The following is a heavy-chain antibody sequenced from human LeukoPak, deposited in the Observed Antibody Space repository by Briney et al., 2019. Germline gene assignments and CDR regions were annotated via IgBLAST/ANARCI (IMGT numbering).Heavy chain of an antibody. Sequence: PGGSPRLSCAASGFIFSYYSMHWVRQAPGKGLEYVSVISPDGRATYYTNSVKGRFTISRDDSKNTVYLQMDSLRDDDTAVYHCAREQPAGSTDYWGQGTLVTVSS. CDR2: ISPDGRAT. V-gene: IGHV3-64*01. J-gene: IGHJ4*02. CDR1: GFIFSYYS. D-gene: IGHD1-14*01. CDR3: AREQPAGSTDY.